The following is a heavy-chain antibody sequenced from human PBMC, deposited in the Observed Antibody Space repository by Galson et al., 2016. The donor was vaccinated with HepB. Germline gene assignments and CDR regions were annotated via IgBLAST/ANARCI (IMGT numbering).Heavy chain of an antibody. CDR2: INWNSGRM. Sequence: SLRLSCAGSGFTIDHYGMHWVRQAPGKGLEWVSGINWNSGRMGYADSVKGRFTISRDNAKNSLYLEMSSLSAEDTALYYCAKDSTSEYYQRSGFRRNAFDMWGQGTMVTVS. CDR1: GFTIDHYG. CDR3: AKDSTSEYYQRSGFRRNAFDM. D-gene: IGHD3-22*01. J-gene: IGHJ3*02. V-gene: IGHV3-9*01.